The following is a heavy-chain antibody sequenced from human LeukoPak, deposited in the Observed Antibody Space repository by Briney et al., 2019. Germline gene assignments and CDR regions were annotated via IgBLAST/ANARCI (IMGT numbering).Heavy chain of an antibody. V-gene: IGHV1-69*13. CDR1: GGTFSSYA. D-gene: IGHD3-22*01. CDR2: IIPIFGTA. Sequence: SVKVSCKASGGTFSSYAISWVRQAPGQGLEWMGGIIPIFGTANYAQNFQGRVTIIADESTTTAYMMLSSLRSDDTAVYYCARAPYYFDTSAYYYSYFDYWGQGTLVTVSS. J-gene: IGHJ4*02. CDR3: ARAPYYFDTSAYYYSYFDY.